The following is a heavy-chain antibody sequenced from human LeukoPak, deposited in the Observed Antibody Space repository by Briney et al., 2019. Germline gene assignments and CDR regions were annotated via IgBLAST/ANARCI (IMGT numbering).Heavy chain of an antibody. V-gene: IGHV3-21*01. CDR3: AREWELLWWFDP. Sequence: GGSLRLSCAASGFTFSNYWMSWVRQAPGKGLEWVSSISSSSSYIYYADSVKGRFTISRDNAKNSLYLQMNSLRAEDTAVYYCAREWELLWWFDPWGQGTLVTVSS. CDR1: GFTFSNYW. D-gene: IGHD1-26*01. CDR2: ISSSSSYI. J-gene: IGHJ5*02.